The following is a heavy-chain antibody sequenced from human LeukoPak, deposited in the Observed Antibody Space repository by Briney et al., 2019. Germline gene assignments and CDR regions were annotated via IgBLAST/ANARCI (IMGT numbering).Heavy chain of an antibody. CDR1: GFTFSRYW. CDR3: ARVNGDDAFDI. D-gene: IGHD4-17*01. V-gene: IGHV3-7*01. Sequence: PGRSLRLSCAASGFTFSRYWMSWVRQAPGGGLEWVANIKLAGGEKYYVDPVKGRFTISRDKAKNSLYLQMNSLRAEDTAVYYCARVNGDDAFDIWGQGTMVTVSS. CDR2: IKLAGGEK. J-gene: IGHJ3*02.